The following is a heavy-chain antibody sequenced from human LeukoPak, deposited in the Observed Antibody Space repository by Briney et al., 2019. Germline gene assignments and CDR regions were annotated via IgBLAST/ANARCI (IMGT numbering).Heavy chain of an antibody. V-gene: IGHV4-34*01. D-gene: IGHD3-9*01. J-gene: IGHJ2*01. CDR1: GFTFSSYW. Sequence: GSLRLSCAASGFTFSSYWMSWIRQPPGKGLEYIGEINDNGRTIYNPSLESRVTISVDTSKNQVSLNLNSVTAADTALYYCARVAMTGSFDHWYFDLWGRGTLVIVSS. CDR3: ARVAMTGSFDHWYFDL. CDR2: INDNGRT.